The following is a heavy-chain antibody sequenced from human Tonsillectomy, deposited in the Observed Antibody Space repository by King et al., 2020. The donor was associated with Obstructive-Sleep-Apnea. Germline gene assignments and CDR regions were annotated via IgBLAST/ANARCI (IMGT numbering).Heavy chain of an antibody. Sequence: DVQLVESGGGLVQPGRSLRLSCAASGFTFDDYAMHWVRQAPGKGLEWVSGISWNSGSIGYADSVKGRFTISRDNAKNSLYLQMNSLRAEDTALYYCAKGAEYNWNDAIDYWGQGTLVTVSS. CDR3: AKGAEYNWNDAIDY. J-gene: IGHJ4*02. CDR2: ISWNSGSI. V-gene: IGHV3-9*01. CDR1: GFTFDDYA. D-gene: IGHD1-20*01.